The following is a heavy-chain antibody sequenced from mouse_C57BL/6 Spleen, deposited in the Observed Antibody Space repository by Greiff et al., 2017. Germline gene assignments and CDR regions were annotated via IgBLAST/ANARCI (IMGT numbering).Heavy chain of an antibody. D-gene: IGHD2-1*01. CDR3: ASLYGKEENWYFDV. V-gene: IGHV5-6*01. CDR1: GFTFSSYG. Sequence: EVQLVESGGDLVKPGGSLKLSCAASGFTFSSYGMSWVRQTPDKRLEWVATISSGGSYTYYPDSVKGRFTISRDNAKNTLYLQMSSLKSEDTAMYYCASLYGKEENWYFDVWGTGTTVTVSS. J-gene: IGHJ1*03. CDR2: ISSGGSYT.